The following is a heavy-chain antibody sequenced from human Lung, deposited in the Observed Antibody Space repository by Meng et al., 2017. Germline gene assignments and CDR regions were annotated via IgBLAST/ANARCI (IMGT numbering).Heavy chain of an antibody. CDR2: INHSGST. CDR1: GVSFSDYY. D-gene: IGHD4-11*01. Sequence: VHLQQVGAGLLIPPEPXSPPCVVSGVSFSDYYWSWIRQPPGKGLEWIGEINHSGSTNYNPSLESRATISVDTSQNNLSLKLSSVTAADSAVYYCARGPTTMAHDFDYWGQGTLVTVSS. CDR3: ARGPTTMAHDFDY. V-gene: IGHV4-34*01. J-gene: IGHJ4*02.